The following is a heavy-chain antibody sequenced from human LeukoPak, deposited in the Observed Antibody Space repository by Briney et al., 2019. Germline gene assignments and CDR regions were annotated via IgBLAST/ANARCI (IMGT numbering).Heavy chain of an antibody. J-gene: IGHJ4*02. V-gene: IGHV3-33*06. D-gene: IGHD5-12*01. CDR1: GFTFSSYG. Sequence: GGSLRLSCAASGFTFSSYGMHWVRQAPGKGLEWVAVIWYDGSNKYYADSVKGRFTISRDNSKNTLYLQMNSLRAEDTAVYYCANTVRGYDRGVDYWGQGTLVTVSS. CDR2: IWYDGSNK. CDR3: ANTVRGYDRGVDY.